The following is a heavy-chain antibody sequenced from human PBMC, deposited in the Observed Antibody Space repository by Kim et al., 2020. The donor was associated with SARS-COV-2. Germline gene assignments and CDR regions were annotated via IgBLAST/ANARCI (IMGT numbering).Heavy chain of an antibody. CDR3: AREGLGATRELRWFDP. J-gene: IGHJ5*02. CDR1: GFTFSSYS. V-gene: IGHV3-48*02. D-gene: IGHD1-26*01. CDR2: ISSSSSTI. Sequence: GGSLRLSCAASGFTFSSYSMNWVRQAPGKGLEWVSYISSSSSTIYYADSVKGRFTISRDNAKNSLYLQMNRLRDEDTAVYYCAREGLGATRELRWFDPWGQGTLVTVSS.